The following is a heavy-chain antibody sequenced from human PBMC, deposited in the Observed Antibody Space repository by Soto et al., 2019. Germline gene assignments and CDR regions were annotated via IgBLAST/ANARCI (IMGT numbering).Heavy chain of an antibody. J-gene: IGHJ6*02. Sequence: ESLVVYRKGFGYSFANYWIAWVLQMPGKGLEWMGIVYPGDSETRYSPSFQGKVTISADKSISTAYLQWRSVKASDTAMYYCARQETVNRDYYYGMDLWGQGTTVTVSS. V-gene: IGHV5-51*01. CDR2: VYPGDSET. CDR1: GYSFANYW. D-gene: IGHD4-4*01. CDR3: ARQETVNRDYYYGMDL.